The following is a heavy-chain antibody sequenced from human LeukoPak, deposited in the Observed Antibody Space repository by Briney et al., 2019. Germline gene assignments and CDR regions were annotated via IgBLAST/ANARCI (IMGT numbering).Heavy chain of an antibody. J-gene: IGHJ3*02. CDR3: ARGGGYDAFDI. V-gene: IGHV4-61*02. D-gene: IGHD6-25*01. CDR2: IHTSGSP. CDR1: GGSISSGSYF. Sequence: PSETLSLTFAVSGGSISSGSYFWSWIRQPAGKGLEWIGRIHTSGSPNHNPSLRSRVTISLDTSKNHFPLKLTSVTAADTAVYYCARGGGYDAFDIWGQGTMVTVSS.